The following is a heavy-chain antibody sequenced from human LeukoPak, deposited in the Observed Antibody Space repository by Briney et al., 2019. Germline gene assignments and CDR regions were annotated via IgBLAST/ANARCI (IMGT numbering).Heavy chain of an antibody. Sequence: SQTLSLTCTVSGDSISSGDYYWSWIRQPAGKGLEWIGRISSSGSTNYNPSLKSRVTISVDTSKNQFSLKLSSVTAADTAVYFCARGNYGDRMDVWGKGTTVTISS. V-gene: IGHV4-61*02. CDR3: ARGNYGDRMDV. D-gene: IGHD4-17*01. CDR1: GDSISSGDYY. J-gene: IGHJ6*04. CDR2: ISSSGST.